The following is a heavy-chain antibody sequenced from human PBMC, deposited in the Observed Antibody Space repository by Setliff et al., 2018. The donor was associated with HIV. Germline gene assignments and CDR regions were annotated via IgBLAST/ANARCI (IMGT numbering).Heavy chain of an antibody. CDR2: INSDGSST. Sequence: PGGSLRLSCAASGFTFSSYWMHWVRQAPGKGLVWVSRINSDGSSTSYSDSVKGRFTISRDNAKNTLYLQMNSLRAEDTAVYYCAREKSEYSSSPLPGYWGQGTLVTVSS. CDR1: GFTFSSYW. J-gene: IGHJ4*02. V-gene: IGHV3-74*01. D-gene: IGHD6-6*01. CDR3: AREKSEYSSSPLPGY.